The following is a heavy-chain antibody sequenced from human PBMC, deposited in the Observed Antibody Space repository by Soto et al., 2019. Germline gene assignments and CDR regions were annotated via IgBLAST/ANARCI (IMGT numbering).Heavy chain of an antibody. Sequence: GGSLRLSCAASGFTFSSYAMSWVRQAPGKGLEWVSAISGSGGSTYYADSVKGRFTISRDNSKNTPYLQMNSLRAEDTAVYYCAKAVSYGPQNQSPFDYWGQGTLVTVSS. V-gene: IGHV3-23*01. CDR2: ISGSGGST. D-gene: IGHD5-18*01. CDR3: AKAVSYGPQNQSPFDY. CDR1: GFTFSSYA. J-gene: IGHJ4*02.